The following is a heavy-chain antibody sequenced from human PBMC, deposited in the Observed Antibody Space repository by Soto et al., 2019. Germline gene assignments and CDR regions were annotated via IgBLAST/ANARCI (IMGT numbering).Heavy chain of an antibody. D-gene: IGHD3-9*01. Sequence: QVQLVESGGGVVQPGRSLRLSCAASGFNFSNYGIHWVRQAPGKGLEWVAVMRNDASNVHYGDSVEGRFTISRDNSTHTVSLQMQSLRDEDAGVYYSARPSSDILTCGMDVWGQGTTVTVSS. V-gene: IGHV3-33*01. J-gene: IGHJ6*02. CDR1: GFNFSNYG. CDR3: ARPSSDILTCGMDV. CDR2: MRNDASNV.